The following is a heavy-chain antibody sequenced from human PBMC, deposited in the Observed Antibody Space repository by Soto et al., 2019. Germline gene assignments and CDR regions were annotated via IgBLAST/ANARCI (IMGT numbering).Heavy chain of an antibody. D-gene: IGHD6-6*01. Sequence: ASETLSLTCTVSGGSISSYYWSWIRQPPEKGLEWIGYIYYSGSTNYNPSLKSRVTISVDTSKNQFSLKLSSVTAADTAVYYCARHKEGLPAAHRLDPFDYWGQGTLVTVSS. CDR3: ARHKEGLPAAHRLDPFDY. J-gene: IGHJ4*02. CDR2: IYYSGST. V-gene: IGHV4-59*08. CDR1: GGSISSYY.